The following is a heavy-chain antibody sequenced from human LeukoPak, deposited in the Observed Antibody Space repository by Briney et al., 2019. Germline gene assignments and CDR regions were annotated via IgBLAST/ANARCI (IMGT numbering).Heavy chain of an antibody. Sequence: PSETLSLTCTVSGGSISSYYWSWIRQPAGKGLEWIGRIYTSGSTNYNPSLKSRVTMSVDTSKNQFSLKLSSVTAADTAIYYCVRATAAGSGRAFDYWAQGSLVPVSS. J-gene: IGHJ4*02. V-gene: IGHV4-4*07. D-gene: IGHD3-10*01. CDR2: IYTSGST. CDR1: GGSISSYY. CDR3: VRATAAGSGRAFDY.